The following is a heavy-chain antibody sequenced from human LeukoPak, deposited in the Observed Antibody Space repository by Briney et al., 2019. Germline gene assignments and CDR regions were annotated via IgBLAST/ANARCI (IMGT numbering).Heavy chain of an antibody. Sequence: PGGSLRLSCAASGFTFSSYAMHWVRQAPGKGLEWVAVISYDGSNKYYADSVKGRFTISRDNAKNSLYLQMNSLRAEDTAVYYCAREARNYGMDVWGQGTTVTVSS. CDR1: GFTFSSYA. J-gene: IGHJ6*02. CDR3: AREARNYGMDV. V-gene: IGHV3-30-3*01. CDR2: ISYDGSNK.